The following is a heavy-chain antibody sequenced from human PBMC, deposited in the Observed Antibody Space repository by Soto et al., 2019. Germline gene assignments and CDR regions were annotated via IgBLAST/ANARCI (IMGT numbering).Heavy chain of an antibody. CDR1: GGSISIYY. Sequence: SETLSLTCTVSGGSISIYYWSWIRHPAGKGLEWIGRIYTSGSTNYNPSLKSRVTMSVDTSKNQFSLKLSSVTAADTAVYYCARDHLKGEQLGVYYYGMDVWGQGTTVTVSS. D-gene: IGHD3-16*01. CDR2: IYTSGST. CDR3: ARDHLKGEQLGVYYYGMDV. V-gene: IGHV4-4*07. J-gene: IGHJ6*02.